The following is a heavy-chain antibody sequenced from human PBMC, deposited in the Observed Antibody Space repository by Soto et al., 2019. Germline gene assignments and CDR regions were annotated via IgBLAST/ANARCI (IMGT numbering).Heavy chain of an antibody. Sequence: EVQLLESGGGLVQPGGSLRLSCAASEFTFSNYAMSWVRQAPGKGLEWVSAISYGGGTTYYADSVKGRFTISRDNSKNTLYLQMNSLSAEDTDVYYCAKNPGYYYDSTGYHFDYWGQGTLVTVSS. CDR2: ISYGGGTT. CDR1: EFTFSNYA. J-gene: IGHJ4*02. D-gene: IGHD3-22*01. V-gene: IGHV3-23*01. CDR3: AKNPGYYYDSTGYHFDY.